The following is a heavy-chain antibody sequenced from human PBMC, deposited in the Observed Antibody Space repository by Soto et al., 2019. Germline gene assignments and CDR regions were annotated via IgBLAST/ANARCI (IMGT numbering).Heavy chain of an antibody. J-gene: IGHJ4*02. CDR2: INAGNGDT. Sequence: ASVKVSCKASGYSFTNYGIHWVRQAPGQRLAWMGRINAGNGDTDYSQNFQGRVTITRDTSATTAYMELSSLRFEDTAIYYCARSFFPYNSGPNFDYWGQGTLVTVSS. D-gene: IGHD6-19*01. CDR3: ARSFFPYNSGPNFDY. V-gene: IGHV1-3*01. CDR1: GYSFTNYG.